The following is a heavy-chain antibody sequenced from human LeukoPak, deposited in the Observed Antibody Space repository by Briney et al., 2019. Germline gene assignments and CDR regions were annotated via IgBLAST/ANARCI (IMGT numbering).Heavy chain of an antibody. D-gene: IGHD5-12*01. CDR3: ARRVVANYWYFDL. CDR1: GGSISSYY. Sequence: SETLSLTCTVSGGSISSYYWSWIRQPPGKGLEWIGYIYYSGSTNYNPSLKSRVTILVDTSKNQFSLKLSSVTAADTAVYYCARRVVANYWYFDLWGRGTLVTVSS. J-gene: IGHJ2*01. CDR2: IYYSGST. V-gene: IGHV4-59*08.